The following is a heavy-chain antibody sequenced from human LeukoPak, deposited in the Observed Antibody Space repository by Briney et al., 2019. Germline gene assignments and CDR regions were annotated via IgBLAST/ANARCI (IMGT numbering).Heavy chain of an antibody. CDR2: IRSKAYGGTT. Sequence: GGSLRLSCTASGFTFGDYAMSWVRQAPGKGLEWVGFIRSKAYGGTTEYAASVKGRFTISRDDSKSIAYLQMNSLKTEDTAVYYCTPMGGYGDPIDYWGRGTLVTVSS. CDR1: GFTFGDYA. V-gene: IGHV3-49*04. D-gene: IGHD4-17*01. CDR3: TPMGGYGDPIDY. J-gene: IGHJ4*02.